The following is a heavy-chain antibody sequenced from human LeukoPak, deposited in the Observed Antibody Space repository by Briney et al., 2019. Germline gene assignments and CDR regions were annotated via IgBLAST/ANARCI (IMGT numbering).Heavy chain of an antibody. CDR1: GYTFTSYG. J-gene: IGHJ4*02. Sequence: ASVKVSCKASGYTFTSYGISWVRQAPGQGLEWMGWISAYNGNTNYAQKLQGRVTMTTDTSTSTAYMELRSLRSDDTAVYYCARVSSGYSYGHLDYWGQGTLVTVSS. CDR3: ARVSSGYSYGHLDY. CDR2: ISAYNGNT. V-gene: IGHV1-18*01. D-gene: IGHD5-18*01.